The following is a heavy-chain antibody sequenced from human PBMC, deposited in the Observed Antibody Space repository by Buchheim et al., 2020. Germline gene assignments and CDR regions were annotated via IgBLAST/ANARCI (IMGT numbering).Heavy chain of an antibody. CDR3: AKDRWGTYDSSGYYFGVPDY. CDR2: ISGSGGST. Sequence: EVQLLESGGGLVQPGGSLRLSCAASGFTFSSYAMSWVRQAPGTGLEWVSAISGSGGSTYYADSVKGRFTISSGNSKNTLYLQMNSLRAEDTAVYYCAKDRWGTYDSSGYYFGVPDYWGQGTL. CDR1: GFTFSSYA. V-gene: IGHV3-23*01. J-gene: IGHJ4*02. D-gene: IGHD3-22*01.